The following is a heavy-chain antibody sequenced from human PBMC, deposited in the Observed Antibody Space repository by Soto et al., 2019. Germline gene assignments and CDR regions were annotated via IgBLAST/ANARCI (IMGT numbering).Heavy chain of an antibody. V-gene: IGHV3-30-3*01. CDR3: ARGEGGDAFDI. Sequence: GGTLRLSCAASGFTFSSYAMHWVRQAPGKGLEWVAVISYDGSNKYYADSVKGRFTISRDNSKNTLYLQMNCLRAEDTAVYYWARGEGGDAFDIWGKGTMGTVSS. D-gene: IGHD3-16*01. CDR1: GFTFSSYA. J-gene: IGHJ3*02. CDR2: ISYDGSNK.